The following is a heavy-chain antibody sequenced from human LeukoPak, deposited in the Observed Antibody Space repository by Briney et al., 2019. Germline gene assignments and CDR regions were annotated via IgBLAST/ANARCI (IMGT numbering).Heavy chain of an antibody. V-gene: IGHV1-8*01. CDR3: ASRLMITFGGVTDY. D-gene: IGHD3-16*01. CDR2: MNPNSGNT. J-gene: IGHJ4*02. Sequence: ASVKVSCKASGYTFTSYDINWVRQATGQGLEWMGWMNPNSGNTGYAQKFQGRVTMTRNTSISTAYVELSSLRSEDTAVYYCASRLMITFGGVTDYWGQGTLVTVSS. CDR1: GYTFTSYD.